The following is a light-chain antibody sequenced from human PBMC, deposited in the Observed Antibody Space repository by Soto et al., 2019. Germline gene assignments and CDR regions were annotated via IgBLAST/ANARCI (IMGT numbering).Light chain of an antibody. CDR3: QQYGSSYPWT. CDR1: QSVSNDY. Sequence: EMVLTQSPGTLSLSPGDRATLSCRASQSVSNDYVAWVQQKPGQAPRLLIYGASSRATGIPDRFSGSGSGTDFTLTIRRLEPEDFAVYYCQQYGSSYPWTFGQGTKVDIK. CDR2: GAS. J-gene: IGKJ1*01. V-gene: IGKV3-20*01.